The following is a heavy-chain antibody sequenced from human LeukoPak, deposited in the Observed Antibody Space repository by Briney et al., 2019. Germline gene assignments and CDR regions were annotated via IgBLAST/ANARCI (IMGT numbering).Heavy chain of an antibody. D-gene: IGHD4-11*01. V-gene: IGHV3-48*03. CDR1: GFTFSSYE. J-gene: IGHJ4*02. CDR3: ARTTTVTTGDY. CDR2: LSSSGSTI. Sequence: GGSLRLSCAASGFTFSSYEMNWVRQAPGKGVEWVSYLSSSGSTIYYADSVKGRFTISRDNAKNSLYLQMNSLRAEDTAVYYCARTTTVTTGDYWGQGTLVTVSS.